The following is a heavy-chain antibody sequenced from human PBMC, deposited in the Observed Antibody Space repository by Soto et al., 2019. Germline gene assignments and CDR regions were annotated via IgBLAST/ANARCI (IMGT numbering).Heavy chain of an antibody. J-gene: IGHJ1*01. D-gene: IGHD1-26*01. V-gene: IGHV4-31*03. CDR3: ATFHRWEVPSEH. CDR2: IYYSGST. Sequence: PSETLSLTCTVSGASISSGGYYWNWIRQIPGKGLEWIGYIYYSGSTYYNPSLQSRITISVDTSKNQFSLKVTSVTAAAPAVYYCATFHRWEVPSEHWGQGTQVTVSS. CDR1: GASISSGGYY.